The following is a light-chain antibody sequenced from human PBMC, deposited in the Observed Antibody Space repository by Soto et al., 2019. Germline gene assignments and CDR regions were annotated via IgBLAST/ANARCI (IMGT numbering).Light chain of an antibody. J-gene: IGKJ1*01. CDR2: GAS. CDR1: QSVSNN. CDR3: QQYNNWWT. V-gene: IGKV3-15*01. Sequence: EIVMTQSPATLSASPGERATLSCRASQSVSNNLAWYHQKPGQAPRLLIYGASTRATGIPARFSGSGSGTEFTLTISSLQPEDFAVXYCQQYNNWWTFGQGTKVEIK.